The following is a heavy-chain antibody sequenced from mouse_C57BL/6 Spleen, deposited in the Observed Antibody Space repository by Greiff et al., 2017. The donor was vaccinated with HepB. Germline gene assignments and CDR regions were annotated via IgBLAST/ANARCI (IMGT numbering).Heavy chain of an antibody. V-gene: IGHV1-61*01. Sequence: QVQLKQPGAELVRPGSSVKLSCKASGYTFTSYWMDWVKQRPGQGLEWIGNIYPSDSETHYNQKFKDKATLTVDKSSSTAYMQLSSLTSEDSAVYYCARAWDYFDYWGQGTTLTVSS. CDR3: ARAWDYFDY. J-gene: IGHJ2*01. CDR1: GYTFTSYW. CDR2: IYPSDSET.